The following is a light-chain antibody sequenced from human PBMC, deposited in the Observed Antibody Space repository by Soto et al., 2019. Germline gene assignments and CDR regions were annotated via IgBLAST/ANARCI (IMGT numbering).Light chain of an antibody. J-gene: IGLJ6*01. CDR2: INN. CDR1: SXNIGGNL. CDR3: VTWDDSITCSV. Sequence: HSVLTQPPSASGTPALSLTISCSGSSXNIGGNLVSWSQQVPGTALYLLIYINNPRPPGLPDRFSGSKSVTSASLAISGLQSEDEADYYCVTWDDSITCSVFASGTKVTVL. V-gene: IGLV1-44*01.